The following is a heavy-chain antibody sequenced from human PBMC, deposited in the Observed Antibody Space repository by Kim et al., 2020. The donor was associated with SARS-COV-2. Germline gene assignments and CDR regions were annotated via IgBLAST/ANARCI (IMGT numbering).Heavy chain of an antibody. V-gene: IGHV3-7*01. Sequence: GGSLRLSCAASGFTLGSHWMTWVRQAPGQGLEWVANINHEGTDRYYVESVKGRFTVSKDNAKNLLYLQMNSLRAEDAAVYYCTSDILSPGTKGFDVWGQGTKVTVSS. J-gene: IGHJ3*01. CDR2: INHEGTDR. CDR3: TSDILSPGTKGFDV. D-gene: IGHD1-1*01. CDR1: GFTLGSHW.